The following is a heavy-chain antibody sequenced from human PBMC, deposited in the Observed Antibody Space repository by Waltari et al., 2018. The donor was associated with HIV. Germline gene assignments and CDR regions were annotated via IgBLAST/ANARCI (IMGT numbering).Heavy chain of an antibody. V-gene: IGHV1-69*12. CDR1: GGTFSSYA. D-gene: IGHD1-26*01. CDR2: IIPILGTA. CDR3: ARVSGSYLLYYYFDS. J-gene: IGHJ4*02. Sequence: QVQLVQSGAEVKKPGSSVKVSCKAYGGTFSSYAINWVRQAPGQGLEWMGGIIPILGTADYAQKFQGRVTITADESTTTAYMELSSLRSDDTAVYYCARVSGSYLLYYYFDSWGQGTLVTVSS.